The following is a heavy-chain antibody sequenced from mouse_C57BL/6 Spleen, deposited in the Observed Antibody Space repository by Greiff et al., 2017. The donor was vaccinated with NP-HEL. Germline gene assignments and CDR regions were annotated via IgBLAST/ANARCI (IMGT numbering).Heavy chain of an antibody. Sequence: QVQLQQPGAELVMPGASVKLSCKASGYTFTSYWMHWVKQRPGQGLEWIGEIDPSDSYTNYNQKFKGKSTLTVDKSSSTAYMQLSSLTSEDSAVYYCARWLLPSGYFDYWGQGTTLTVSS. J-gene: IGHJ2*01. CDR1: GYTFTSYW. D-gene: IGHD2-3*01. CDR3: ARWLLPSGYFDY. V-gene: IGHV1-69*01. CDR2: IDPSDSYT.